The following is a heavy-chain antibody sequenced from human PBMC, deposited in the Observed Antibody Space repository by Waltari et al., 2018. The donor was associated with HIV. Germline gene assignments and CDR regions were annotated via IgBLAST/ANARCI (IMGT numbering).Heavy chain of an antibody. V-gene: IGHV3-30*18. CDR3: AKDLVTRGFFYFYGMHV. Sequence: QVQLEESGGGVVQSGRSLRLTCVASGFNFSTFGMHWVRQAPGKGLEWVAVLSYDGHNKQYADSVKDRFTISRDNSNSTLFLQMSSLRPDDTAVYYCAKDLVTRGFFYFYGMHVWGQGTTVTVSS. CDR2: LSYDGHNK. D-gene: IGHD3-10*01. J-gene: IGHJ6*02. CDR1: GFNFSTFG.